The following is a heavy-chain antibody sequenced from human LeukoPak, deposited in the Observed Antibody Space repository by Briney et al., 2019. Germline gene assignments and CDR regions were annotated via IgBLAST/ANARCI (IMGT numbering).Heavy chain of an antibody. CDR3: ASVLRAGVSSAWFSNYYYYGMDV. Sequence: ASVTVSCTASGYTFTIYGISWVRQAPGQGLEWMGWISAYNGNTNYPQKLQGRVTMTTDTSTSTAYMQLRSLRSDDTAVYYCASVLRAGVSSAWFSNYYYYGMDVWGQGTTVTVSS. V-gene: IGHV1-18*01. J-gene: IGHJ6*02. D-gene: IGHD2-15*01. CDR2: ISAYNGNT. CDR1: GYTFTIYG.